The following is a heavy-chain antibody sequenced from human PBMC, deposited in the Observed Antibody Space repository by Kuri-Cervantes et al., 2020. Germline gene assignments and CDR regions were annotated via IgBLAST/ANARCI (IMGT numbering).Heavy chain of an antibody. CDR1: GGSMRSYY. D-gene: IGHD2-15*01. V-gene: IGHV4-59*08. J-gene: IGHJ5*02. Sequence: SETLSLTCSVSGGSMRSYYWSWIRQPPGKGLEWIGYIYDSGSTNYNPSLKSRVTISVDTSKNQFSLKLSSVTAADTAVYYCARGSTADPWGQGTLVTVSS. CDR2: IYDSGST. CDR3: ARGSTADP.